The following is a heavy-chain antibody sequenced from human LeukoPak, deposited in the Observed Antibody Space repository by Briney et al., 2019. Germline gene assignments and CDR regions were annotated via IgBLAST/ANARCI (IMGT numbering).Heavy chain of an antibody. J-gene: IGHJ4*02. Sequence: GGSLRLSCAASGFTFSSYSMNWVRQAPGKGLEWVSSISSSSSYIYYADSVKGRFTTSRDNAKNSLYLQMNSLRAEDTALYYCAKNVGSGWYFHFDYWGQGTLVTVSS. CDR1: GFTFSSYS. CDR3: AKNVGSGWYFHFDY. D-gene: IGHD6-19*01. V-gene: IGHV3-21*04. CDR2: ISSSSSYI.